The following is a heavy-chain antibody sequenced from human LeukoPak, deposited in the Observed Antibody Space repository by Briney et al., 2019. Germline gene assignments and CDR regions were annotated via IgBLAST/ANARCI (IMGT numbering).Heavy chain of an antibody. D-gene: IGHD2-2*01. CDR3: AKGPLRGTAAAIDY. CDR2: ISYDGRNK. J-gene: IGHJ4*02. CDR1: GFTFNNYG. Sequence: GGSLRLSCAASGFTFNNYGMHWVRQAPGKGLEWVAVISYDGRNKHYPGSVKGRFTISRDISTDTLWLQMDSLRTEDTAVYYCAKGPLRGTAAAIDYWGQGTLVTVSS. V-gene: IGHV3-30*18.